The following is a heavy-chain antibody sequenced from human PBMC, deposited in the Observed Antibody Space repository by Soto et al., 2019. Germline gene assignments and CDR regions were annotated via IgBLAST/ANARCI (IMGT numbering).Heavy chain of an antibody. D-gene: IGHD3-10*01. V-gene: IGHV3-23*01. CDR1: GFTFSVSA. J-gene: IGHJ1*01. CDR3: EKGVSPSGGYGGS. CDR2: ITRSGSEA. Sequence: EVQLLESGGGLVQPGGSLRLSCAASGFTFSVSAMSWVRQAPGKGLEHVASITRSGSEAFYGDSVRGRFSMSRENSRKVLIREMTARRGENGARYCWEKGVSPSGGYGGSWARGPLVPV.